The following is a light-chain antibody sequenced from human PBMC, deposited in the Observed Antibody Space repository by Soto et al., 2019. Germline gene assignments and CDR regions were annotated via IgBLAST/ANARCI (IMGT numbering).Light chain of an antibody. CDR3: QQYATSPFT. Sequence: VLTQSPGTLSLSPGERATLSCRASQSGTASSLAWYQQKPGQAPRLLIYGASNRATGVPDRFSGSGSGTDFNLTISRLEPEDFAVYYCQQYATSPFTFGPGTKVDIK. J-gene: IGKJ3*01. CDR1: QSGTASS. CDR2: GAS. V-gene: IGKV3-20*01.